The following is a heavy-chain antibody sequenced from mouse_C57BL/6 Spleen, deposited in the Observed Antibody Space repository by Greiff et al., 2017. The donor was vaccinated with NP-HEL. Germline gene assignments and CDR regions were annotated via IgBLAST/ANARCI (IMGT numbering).Heavy chain of an antibody. J-gene: IGHJ4*01. D-gene: IGHD1-1*01. CDR1: GYTFTSYW. Sequence: QVQLQQPGAELVRPGSSVKLSCKASGYTFTSYWMHWVKQRPIQGLEWIGNIDPSDSETHYNQKFKDKATLTVDKSSSTAYIQLSSLTSEDSAVYYCARWTYYYGSSSHYYAMDYWGQGTSVTVSS. CDR2: IDPSDSET. V-gene: IGHV1-52*01. CDR3: ARWTYYYGSSSHYYAMDY.